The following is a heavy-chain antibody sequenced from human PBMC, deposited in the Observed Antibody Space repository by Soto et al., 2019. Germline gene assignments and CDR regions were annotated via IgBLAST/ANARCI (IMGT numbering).Heavy chain of an antibody. CDR3: ARDTIRYYGMDV. Sequence: PSETLSLTCTVSGGSISSGGYYWSWIRQHPGKGQEWIGYIYYSGSTYYNPSLKSRVTISVDTSKNQFSLKLSSVTAADTAVYYCARDTIRYYGMDVWGQGTTVTVSS. D-gene: IGHD2-2*01. J-gene: IGHJ6*02. CDR1: GGSISSGGYY. V-gene: IGHV4-31*03. CDR2: IYYSGST.